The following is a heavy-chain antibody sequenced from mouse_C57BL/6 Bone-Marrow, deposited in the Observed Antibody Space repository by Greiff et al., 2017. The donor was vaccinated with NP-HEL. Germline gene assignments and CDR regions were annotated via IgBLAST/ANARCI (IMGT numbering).Heavy chain of an antibody. J-gene: IGHJ2*01. D-gene: IGHD4-1*01. CDR3: ARATGTY. CDR1: GFTFSSYA. V-gene: IGHV5-4*03. CDR2: ISDGGSYT. Sequence: EVKLMESGGGLVRPGGSLKLSCAASGFTFSSYAMSWVRQTPEKRLEWVATISDGGSYTYYPDNVKGRCTISRDNAKNNLYLQMSHLKSEDTAMYYCARATGTYWGQGTTLKVSS.